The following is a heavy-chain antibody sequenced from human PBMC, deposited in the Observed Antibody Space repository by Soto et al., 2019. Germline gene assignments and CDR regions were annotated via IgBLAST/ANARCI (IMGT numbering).Heavy chain of an antibody. V-gene: IGHV3-23*01. Sequence: EVQLLESGGGLVQPGGSLRLSCAVSGFSFSTDCVTWVRQAPGKGLEWVSGVSGGSGVTHYADSVKGRFTITGDNSKNTVYLHMNSLRVEDTAVYYCAKWNGDGDYWGQGTLVTVSS. CDR1: GFSFSTDC. CDR2: VSGGSGVT. CDR3: AKWNGDGDY. J-gene: IGHJ4*02. D-gene: IGHD1-1*01.